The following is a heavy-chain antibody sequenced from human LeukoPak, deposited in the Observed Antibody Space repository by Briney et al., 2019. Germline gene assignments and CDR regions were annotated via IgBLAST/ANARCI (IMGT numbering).Heavy chain of an antibody. CDR3: ARWQRDYDYPETDY. CDR1: GYTFTSYG. V-gene: IGHV1-18*01. D-gene: IGHD3-22*01. CDR2: ISAYNGNT. J-gene: IGHJ4*02. Sequence: RASVKVSCKASGYTFTSYGISWVRQAPGQGLEWMGWISAYNGNTNYAQKLQGRVTMTTDTSTSTAYMELSRLRSDDTAVYYCARWQRDYDYPETDYWGQGTLVTVSS.